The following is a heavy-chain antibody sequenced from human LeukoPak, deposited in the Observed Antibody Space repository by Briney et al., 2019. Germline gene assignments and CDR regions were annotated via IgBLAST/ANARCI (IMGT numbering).Heavy chain of an antibody. Sequence: SETLSLTCTVSGGSISSSSYYWGWIRQPPGKGLEWIGSIYYSGSTYYNPSLKSRVTISVDTSKNQFSLKLSSVTAADTAVYYCARVGMEYGSSWYDYWGQGTLVTVSS. J-gene: IGHJ4*02. D-gene: IGHD6-13*01. CDR2: IYYSGST. CDR1: GGSISSSSYY. CDR3: ARVGMEYGSSWYDY. V-gene: IGHV4-39*01.